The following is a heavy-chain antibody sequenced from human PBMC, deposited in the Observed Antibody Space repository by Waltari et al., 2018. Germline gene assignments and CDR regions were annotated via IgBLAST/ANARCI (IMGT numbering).Heavy chain of an antibody. Sequence: VQLQQWGAGLLKPSETLSLTCAVYGWSFSGYYWSWIRQPPGKGLEWVSVIYSGGSTYYADSVKGRFTISRDNSKNTLYLQMNSLRAEDTAVYYCARGLKTSSSWYGIGYWGQGTLVTVSS. CDR2: IYSGGST. J-gene: IGHJ4*02. V-gene: IGHV3-66*02. CDR3: ARGLKTSSSWYGIGY. CDR1: GWSFSGYY. D-gene: IGHD6-13*01.